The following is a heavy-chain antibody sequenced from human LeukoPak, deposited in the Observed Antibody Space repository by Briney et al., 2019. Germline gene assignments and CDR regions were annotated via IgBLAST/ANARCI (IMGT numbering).Heavy chain of an antibody. D-gene: IGHD3/OR15-3a*01. V-gene: IGHV3-7*04. CDR1: GFIFSKFW. CDR2: IHPEGNEK. CDR3: ARGDDFSGDY. J-gene: IGHJ4*02. Sequence: PGGSLRLSCVASGFIFSKFWMSWVRQAPGKGLEWVANIHPEGNEKYHVDSVKGRFTTSRDNTKNLLHLEMDSLRVEDTAVYYCARGDDFSGDYWGQGTRVTVSS.